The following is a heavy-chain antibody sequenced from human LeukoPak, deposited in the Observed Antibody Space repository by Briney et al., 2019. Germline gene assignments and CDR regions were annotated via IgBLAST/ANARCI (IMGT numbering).Heavy chain of an antibody. CDR3: ARHDWFDP. V-gene: IGHV3-53*01. Sequence: PGGSLRLSCAVSGSTVSSHYMSWVRQAPGKGLEWVSVIYSGGSTYYADSVKGRFTISRDNSKNTLYLQMNSLRAGDTAVYYCARHDWFDPWGQGTLVTVSS. J-gene: IGHJ5*02. CDR2: IYSGGST. CDR1: GSTVSSHY.